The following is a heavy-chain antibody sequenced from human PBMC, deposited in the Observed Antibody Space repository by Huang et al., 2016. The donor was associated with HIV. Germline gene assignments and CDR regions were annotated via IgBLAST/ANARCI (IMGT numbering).Heavy chain of an antibody. J-gene: IGHJ6*02. CDR1: TFRFGAYW. CDR3: ATKTAGMDI. D-gene: IGHD1-7*01. CDR2: IRKDESEK. Sequence: VESGGRLVQPGGSIRLSCVGSTFRFGAYWMSWVRQLPGKGLEWVANIRKDESEKYYVDAVKGRFNISRDNAKKVVFLEMNNVRVEDTATYFCATKTAGMDIWGQGTTVTVS. V-gene: IGHV3-7*03.